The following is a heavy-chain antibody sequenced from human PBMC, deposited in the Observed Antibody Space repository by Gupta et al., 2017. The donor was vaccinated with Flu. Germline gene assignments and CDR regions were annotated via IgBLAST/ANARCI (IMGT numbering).Heavy chain of an antibody. CDR2: IIPILGTT. CDR3: AGYCFSTSCSGGEKGF. V-gene: IGHV1-69*08. Sequence: QVQLVQSGAEMKKPGSSVKVSCKASGGTFTIYTINWVRQAPGQGLEWMGRIIPILGTTKSAQKFQGRLTITADKSTSTAYMELNTLTSEDSAMYYCAGYCFSTSCSGGEKGFWGQGTLVTVSS. J-gene: IGHJ4*02. CDR1: GGTFTIYT. D-gene: IGHD2-2*01.